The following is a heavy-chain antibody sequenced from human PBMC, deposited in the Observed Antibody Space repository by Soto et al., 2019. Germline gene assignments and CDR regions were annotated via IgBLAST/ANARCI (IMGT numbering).Heavy chain of an antibody. D-gene: IGHD3-10*01. V-gene: IGHV4-31*03. CDR1: GGSISSGGYY. J-gene: IGHJ5*02. Sequence: QVQLQESGPGLVKPSQTLSLTCTVSGGSISSGGYYWSWIRQHPGKGLEWIGYIYYSGSTYYNPSLASRLTISVDTSKNQFSLKLTSVTAAYTAVYYCARDLEGRWFDPWGHGTLVTVSS. CDR3: ARDLEGRWFDP. CDR2: IYYSGST.